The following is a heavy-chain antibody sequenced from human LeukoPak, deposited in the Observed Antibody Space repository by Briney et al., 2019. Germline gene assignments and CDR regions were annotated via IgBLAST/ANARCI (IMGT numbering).Heavy chain of an antibody. Sequence: ASVKVPCKASGYTFTSYGISWVRQAPGQGLEWMGWISAYNGNTNYAQKLQGRVTMTTDTSTSTAYMELRSLRSDDTAVYYCARAKGPPYYDFWSGYYFDYWGQGTLVTVSS. CDR1: GYTFTSYG. J-gene: IGHJ4*02. CDR3: ARAKGPPYYDFWSGYYFDY. V-gene: IGHV1-18*01. D-gene: IGHD3-3*01. CDR2: ISAYNGNT.